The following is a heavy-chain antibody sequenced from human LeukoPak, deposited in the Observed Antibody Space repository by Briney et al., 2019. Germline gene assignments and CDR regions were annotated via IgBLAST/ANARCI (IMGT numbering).Heavy chain of an antibody. J-gene: IGHJ6*02. V-gene: IGHV4-39*01. CDR2: IHYSGST. Sequence: SETLSLTCTVSGGSISGDGYHWGWIRRPPGKGLEWIGSIHYSGSTCYKTSLKSRVTIDVDTSKNQFSLKLSSVTAADTAVYYCARTSHSGYMVRGVLYYGMDVWGQGTTVTVSS. CDR1: GGSISGDGYH. D-gene: IGHD3-10*01. CDR3: ARTSHSGYMVRGVLYYGMDV.